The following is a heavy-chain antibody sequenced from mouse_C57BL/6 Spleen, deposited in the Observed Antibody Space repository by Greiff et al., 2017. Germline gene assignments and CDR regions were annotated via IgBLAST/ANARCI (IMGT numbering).Heavy chain of an antibody. CDR2: INPSSGYT. D-gene: IGHD2-5*01. V-gene: IGHV1-4*01. CDR1: GYTFTSYT. CDR3: ARGSYSNYFDD. Sequence: VKLVESGAELARPGASVKMSCKASGYTFTSYTMHWVKQRPGQGLEWIGYINPSSGYTKYNQKFKDKATLTADKSSSTAYMQLSSLTSEDSAVYYCARGSYSNYFDDWGQGTTLTVSS. J-gene: IGHJ2*01.